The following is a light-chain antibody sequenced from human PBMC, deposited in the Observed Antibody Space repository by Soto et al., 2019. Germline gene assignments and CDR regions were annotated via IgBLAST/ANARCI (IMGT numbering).Light chain of an antibody. V-gene: IGKV1-5*01. CDR3: QPFAISPT. Sequence: IQMTQSPSTLSASVGDRVTITCRASHNIERWMAWYQQKPGKAPSLLIFDASTLHSGVPSRFSGSGSGTDFTLTISSLQPDDFATYYCQPFAISPTFGQGTKVEVK. J-gene: IGKJ1*01. CDR2: DAS. CDR1: HNIERW.